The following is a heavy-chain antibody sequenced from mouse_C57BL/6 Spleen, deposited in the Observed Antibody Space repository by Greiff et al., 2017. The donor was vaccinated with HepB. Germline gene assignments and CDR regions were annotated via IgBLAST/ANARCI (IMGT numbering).Heavy chain of an antibody. Sequence: EVKVVESGGGLVKPGGSLKLSCAASGFTFSSYAMSWVRQTPEKRLEWVATISDGGSYTYYPDNVKGRFTISRDNAKNNLYLQMSHLKSEDTAMYYCARVDDYYFDYWGQGTTLTVSS. CDR1: GFTFSSYA. D-gene: IGHD2-4*01. J-gene: IGHJ2*01. V-gene: IGHV5-4*03. CDR2: ISDGGSYT. CDR3: ARVDDYYFDY.